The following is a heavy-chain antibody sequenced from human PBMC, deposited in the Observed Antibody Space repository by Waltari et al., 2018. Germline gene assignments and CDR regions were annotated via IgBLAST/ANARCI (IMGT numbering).Heavy chain of an antibody. CDR1: GGSISSYY. CDR3: ARDSSGSTGAGLDY. Sequence: QVQLQESGPGLVKPSETLSLTCTVSGGSISSYYWSWIRQPPGKGLEWIGYINYSGSNNYNPSLKSRVTISVDTSKNQFSLKLSSVTAADTAVYYCARDSSGSTGAGLDYWGQGTLVTVSS. CDR2: INYSGSN. D-gene: IGHD3-22*01. V-gene: IGHV4-59*01. J-gene: IGHJ4*02.